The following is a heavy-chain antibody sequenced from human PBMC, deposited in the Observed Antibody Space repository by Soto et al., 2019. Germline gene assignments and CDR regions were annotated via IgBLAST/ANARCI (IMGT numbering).Heavy chain of an antibody. J-gene: IGHJ6*02. V-gene: IGHV3-30*18. D-gene: IGHD4-17*01. CDR2: ISYDGSNK. CDR1: GFTFSSYG. CDR3: AKGILVDYGDGAYYYYGMDV. Sequence: GGSLRLSCAASGFTFSSYGMHWVRQAPGKGLEWVAVISYDGSNKYYADSVKGRFTISRDNSKNTLYLQMNSLRAEDTAVYYCAKGILVDYGDGAYYYYGMDVWGQGTTVTVSS.